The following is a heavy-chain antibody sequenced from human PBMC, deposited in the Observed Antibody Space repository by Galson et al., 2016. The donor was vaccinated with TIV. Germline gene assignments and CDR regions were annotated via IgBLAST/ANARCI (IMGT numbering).Heavy chain of an antibody. Sequence: PALVKPPQTLTLTCTFSGFSLHTDGMCVNWIRQPPGKALEWLARIDWDDDKSYSSSLKTRLTISKDTSKNQVVLTMTNMDPVDTATYYCARISGYYDSSGNYIPRNFDYWGQGTLVTVSS. CDR1: GFSLHTDGMC. D-gene: IGHD3-22*01. J-gene: IGHJ4*02. CDR2: IDWDDDK. V-gene: IGHV2-70*11. CDR3: ARISGYYDSSGNYIPRNFDY.